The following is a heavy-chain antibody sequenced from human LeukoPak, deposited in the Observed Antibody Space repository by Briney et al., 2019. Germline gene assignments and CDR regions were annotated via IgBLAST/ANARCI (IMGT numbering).Heavy chain of an antibody. V-gene: IGHV1-8*03. J-gene: IGHJ5*02. D-gene: IGHD1-26*01. CDR1: GYTFTSYD. CDR2: MNPNSGDT. Sequence: ASVKVSCKASGYTFTSYDINWVRQATGQGLEWMGWMNPNSGDTGYAQKFQGRVTITRNTSISTAYMELSSLRSEDTAVYYCARGRLVGKNWFDPWGQGTLVTVSS. CDR3: ARGRLVGKNWFDP.